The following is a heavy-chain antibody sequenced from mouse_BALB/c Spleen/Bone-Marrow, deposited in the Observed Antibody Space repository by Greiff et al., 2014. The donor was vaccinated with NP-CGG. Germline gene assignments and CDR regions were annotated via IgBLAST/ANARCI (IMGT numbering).Heavy chain of an antibody. CDR1: GFTFNTYA. CDR3: VRYYGSSYYYAMDY. V-gene: IGHV10-1*02. D-gene: IGHD1-1*01. J-gene: IGHJ4*01. CDR2: IRSKSNNYAT. Sequence: VQLKESGGGLVQPKGSLKLSCAASGFTFNTYAMNWVRQAPGKGLEWVARIRSKSNNYATYYADSVKDRFTISRDDSQSMLYLQMNNLKTGDTAMYYCVRYYGSSYYYAMDYWGQGTSVTVSS.